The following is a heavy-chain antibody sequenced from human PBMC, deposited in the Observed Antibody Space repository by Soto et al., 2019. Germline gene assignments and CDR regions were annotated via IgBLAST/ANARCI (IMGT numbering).Heavy chain of an antibody. J-gene: IGHJ4*02. Sequence: QVQLVESGGGVVQPGRSLRLSCAASGFTFSSYGMHWVRQAPGKGLEWVAVISYDGSNKYYADSVKGRFTISRDNSKNTLYLQMNSLRAEDTAVYYCAKDRDGIAAAGTAFDYWGQGTLVTVSS. CDR1: GFTFSSYG. CDR3: AKDRDGIAAAGTAFDY. V-gene: IGHV3-30*18. D-gene: IGHD6-13*01. CDR2: ISYDGSNK.